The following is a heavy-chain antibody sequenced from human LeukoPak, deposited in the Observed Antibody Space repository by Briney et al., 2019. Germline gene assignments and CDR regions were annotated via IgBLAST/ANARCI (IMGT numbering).Heavy chain of an antibody. Sequence: SVKVSCKASGGTFSSYAISWVRQAPGQGLEWMGGIIPIFGTANYAQKFQGRVTITTGESTSTAYMELSSLRSEDTAVYYCAEAQWLVKEYNWFDPWGQGTLVTVSS. D-gene: IGHD6-19*01. CDR1: GGTFSSYA. CDR3: AEAQWLVKEYNWFDP. CDR2: IIPIFGTA. J-gene: IGHJ5*02. V-gene: IGHV1-69*05.